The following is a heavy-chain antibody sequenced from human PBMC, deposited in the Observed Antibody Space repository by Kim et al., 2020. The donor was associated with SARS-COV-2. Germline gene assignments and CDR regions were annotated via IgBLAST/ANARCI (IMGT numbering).Heavy chain of an antibody. CDR1: GFTFSSYA. V-gene: IGHV3-23*01. CDR3: AKLPIHLAYILPGYYKDY. CDR2: ISGSGGST. Sequence: GGSLRLSCAASGFTFSSYAMSWVRQAPGKGLEWVSAISGSGGSTYYADSVKGRFTISRDNSKNTLYLQMNSLRAEDTAVYYCAKLPIHLAYILPGYYKDYWGQGTLVTVSS. J-gene: IGHJ4*02. D-gene: IGHD3-9*01.